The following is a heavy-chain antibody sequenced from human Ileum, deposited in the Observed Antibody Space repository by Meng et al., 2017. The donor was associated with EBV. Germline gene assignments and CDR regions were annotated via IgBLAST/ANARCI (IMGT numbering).Heavy chain of an antibody. CDR1: GFIFNNYV. CDR2: ISGSGVT. J-gene: IGHJ4*02. D-gene: IGHD6-13*01. CDR3: AKIANSGSLDMFFDY. Sequence: EVQVLESGGGLVHPGGSLRLSCAASGFIFNNYVMSWVRQAPGEGPEWVSGISGSGVTYYADSEKGRFTISRDSAKNTLYLQMNSLRAEDTAVYYCAKIANSGSLDMFFDYWGQGTRVTVYS. V-gene: IGHV3-23*01.